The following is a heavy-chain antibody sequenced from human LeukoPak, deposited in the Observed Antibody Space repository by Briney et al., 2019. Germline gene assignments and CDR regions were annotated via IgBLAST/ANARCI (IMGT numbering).Heavy chain of an antibody. CDR3: ARVRITGTTTAFDY. Sequence: KPSETLSLTCTVSGGSISSYYWSWIRQPPGKGLEWIGYIYYSGSTNYNPSPKSRVTISVETSKNQFSLKLSSVTAADTAVYYCARVRITGTTTAFDYWGQGTLVTVSS. CDR1: GGSISSYY. CDR2: IYYSGST. J-gene: IGHJ4*02. V-gene: IGHV4-59*01. D-gene: IGHD1-7*01.